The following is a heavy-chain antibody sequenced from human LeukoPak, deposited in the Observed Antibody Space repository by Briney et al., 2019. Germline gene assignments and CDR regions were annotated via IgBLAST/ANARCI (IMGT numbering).Heavy chain of an antibody. CDR3: TRDASGETASRPRMDV. V-gene: IGHV3-7*05. D-gene: IGHD1-26*01. CDR1: AFPFRTYW. J-gene: IGHJ6*04. Sequence: GGSLRLSCAASAFPFRTYWMSWVRQAPGKGLDLVAMIKPDGSEKYYVDSVKGLFTISRDNAKNSLYLQMTSLRDEDTAVYYCTRDASGETASRPRMDVWGKGTTVTVSS. CDR2: IKPDGSEK.